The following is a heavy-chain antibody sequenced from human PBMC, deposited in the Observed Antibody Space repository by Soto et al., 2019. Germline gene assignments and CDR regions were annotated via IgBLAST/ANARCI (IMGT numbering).Heavy chain of an antibody. CDR2: INPNSGGT. J-gene: IGHJ6*02. Sequence: ASVKVSCKASGYTFTGYYMHWVRQAPGQGLEWMVWINPNSGGTNYAQKFQGRVTMTRDTSISTAYMELSRLRSDDTAVYYCARVRTIFGVAHIYYYGMDVWGQGTTVTVSS. D-gene: IGHD3-3*01. V-gene: IGHV1-2*02. CDR1: GYTFTGYY. CDR3: ARVRTIFGVAHIYYYGMDV.